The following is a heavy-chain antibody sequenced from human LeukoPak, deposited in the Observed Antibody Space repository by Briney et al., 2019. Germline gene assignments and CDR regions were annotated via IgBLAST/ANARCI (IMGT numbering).Heavy chain of an antibody. CDR1: GFTFSAYW. D-gene: IGHD3-9*01. CDR3: ARDLDWLLFDY. J-gene: IGHJ4*02. CDR2: VKYDGSTT. Sequence: GGSLRLSCAASGFTFSAYWMHWVRQAPGRGLVWVSRVKYDGSTTTYADSVKGRFTISRDNAKNILYLQMNSLRVEDTAVYYCARDLDWLLFDYWGQGTLVTVSS. V-gene: IGHV3-74*01.